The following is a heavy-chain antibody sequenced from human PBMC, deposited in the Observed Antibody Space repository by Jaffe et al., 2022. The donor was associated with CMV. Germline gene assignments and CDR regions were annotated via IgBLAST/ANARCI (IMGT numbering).Heavy chain of an antibody. CDR3: ARAINYGDYSLRQRNPYYFDY. D-gene: IGHD4-17*01. J-gene: IGHJ4*02. V-gene: IGHV4-4*02. Sequence: QVQLQESGPGLVKPSGTLSLTCAVSGGSISSSNWWSWVRQPPGKGLEWIGEIYHSGSTNYNPSLKSRVTISVDKSKNQFSLKLSSVTAADTAVYYCARAINYGDYSLRQRNPYYFDYWGQGTLVTVSS. CDR1: GGSISSSNW. CDR2: IYHSGST.